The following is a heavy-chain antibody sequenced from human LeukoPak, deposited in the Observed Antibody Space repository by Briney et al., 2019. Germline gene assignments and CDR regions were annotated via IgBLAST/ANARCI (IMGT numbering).Heavy chain of an antibody. J-gene: IGHJ4*02. CDR3: GRDVSDTVVVITHNFDY. CDR1: GFTFNSYG. CDR2: IRHDGSIK. Sequence: GGSLRLSCAASGFTFNSYGMHWVRRAPGKGLEWVAFIRHDGSIKYYADSVKGRFTISRDNSKNTLYLQMNSLRAEDTTVYYCGRDVSDTVVVITHNFDYWGQGTLVTVSS. V-gene: IGHV3-30*02. D-gene: IGHD3-22*01.